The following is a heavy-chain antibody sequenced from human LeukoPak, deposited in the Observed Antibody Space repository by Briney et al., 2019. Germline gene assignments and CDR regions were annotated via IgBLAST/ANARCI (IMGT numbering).Heavy chain of an antibody. CDR1: GFTFSSYD. CDR2: IGTAGDT. Sequence: GGSLRLSCAASGFTFSSYDMHWVRQATGKGLEWISAIGTAGDTYYPGSVKGRFTISRENAKNSLYLQMNSLRAGDTAVYYCARARAPSYGYGAVGYYYGMDVWGQGTTVTVSS. D-gene: IGHD5-18*01. J-gene: IGHJ6*02. V-gene: IGHV3-13*04. CDR3: ARARAPSYGYGAVGYYYGMDV.